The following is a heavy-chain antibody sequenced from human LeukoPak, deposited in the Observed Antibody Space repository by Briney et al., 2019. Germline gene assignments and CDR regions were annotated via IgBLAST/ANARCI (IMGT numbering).Heavy chain of an antibody. D-gene: IGHD3-10*01. CDR2: IYYSGST. CDR1: GGSISSYY. V-gene: IGHV4-59*12. CDR3: ARGPFPPLWLYYFDY. Sequence: KPSETLSLTCTVSGGSISSYYWSWIRQPPGKGLEWIGYIYYSGSTYYNPSLKSRVTISVDTSKNQFSLKLSSVTAADTAVYYCARGPFPPLWLYYFDYWGQGTLVTVSS. J-gene: IGHJ4*02.